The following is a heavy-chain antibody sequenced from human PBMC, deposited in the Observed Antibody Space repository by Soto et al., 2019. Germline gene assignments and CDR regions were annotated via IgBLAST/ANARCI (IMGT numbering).Heavy chain of an antibody. Sequence: QLQLQEYGSGLVKPSQTLSLTCAVSGGSIISGGYSWRWIRQPPGKGLEWLGYIYHGGSTYYNPSHKSRVLISVDRSKNQFSLKLSAVTAADTAVYSCAIVYSSSSGNWFDRRVRGTLVTVSS. D-gene: IGHD6-6*01. CDR2: IYHGGST. J-gene: IGHJ5*02. V-gene: IGHV4-30-2*01. CDR3: AIVYSSSSGNWFDR. CDR1: GGSIISGGYS.